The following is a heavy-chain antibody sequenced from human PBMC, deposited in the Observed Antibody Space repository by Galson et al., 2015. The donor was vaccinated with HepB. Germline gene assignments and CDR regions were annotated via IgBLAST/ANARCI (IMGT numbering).Heavy chain of an antibody. CDR1: GFIFRHHA. Sequence: SLRLSCAGSGFIFRHHAMAWIRQAPGKGLEWVSGINGRGSTRSYSDAVEGRFSISRDNSKDTVFLQMDNLRPEDTAVYYCVKEGAWFGGDWFDPWGQGALVTVS. CDR2: INGRGSTR. D-gene: IGHD3-16*01. J-gene: IGHJ5*02. CDR3: VKEGAWFGGDWFDP. V-gene: IGHV3-23*01.